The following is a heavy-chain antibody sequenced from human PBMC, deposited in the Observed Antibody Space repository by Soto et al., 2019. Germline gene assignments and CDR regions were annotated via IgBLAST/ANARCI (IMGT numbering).Heavy chain of an antibody. J-gene: IGHJ4*02. CDR3: ARDCGYCSSTTCYINYFDY. V-gene: IGHV1-3*01. Sequence: GASVKVSCKASGYTFTSFAISWVRQAPGQRLEWMGWINAGNGNTKYSQNFQGRVTITRDTSASTAYMELSSLRSEDTAVYYCARDCGYCSSTTCYINYFDYWGQGTLVTVSS. D-gene: IGHD2-2*02. CDR1: GYTFTSFA. CDR2: INAGNGNT.